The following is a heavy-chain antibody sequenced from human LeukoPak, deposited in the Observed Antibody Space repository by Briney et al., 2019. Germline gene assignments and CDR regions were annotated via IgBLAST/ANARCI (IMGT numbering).Heavy chain of an antibody. V-gene: IGHV1-46*01. D-gene: IGHD6-13*01. Sequence: ASVKVSCKASGYTFTSYYMHWVRQAPGQGLEWMGIINPSGGSTSYAQKFQGRVTMTRDMSTSTVYMELSSLRSEDTAVYYCARGEYSSSWYLPYYYYYYMDVWGKGTTVTISS. CDR3: ARGEYSSSWYLPYYYYYYMDV. CDR1: GYTFTSYY. J-gene: IGHJ6*03. CDR2: INPSGGST.